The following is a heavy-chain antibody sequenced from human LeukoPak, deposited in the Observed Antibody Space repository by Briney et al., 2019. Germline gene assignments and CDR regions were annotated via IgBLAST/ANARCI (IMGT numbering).Heavy chain of an antibody. D-gene: IGHD5-18*01. J-gene: IGHJ4*02. CDR2: ISGSGGST. CDR1: GFTFSSYA. Sequence: GGTLRLSCAASGFTFSSYAMSWVRQAPGKGLEWVSAISGSGGSTYYADSVKGRFTISRDNPKNTLYLQMNSLRAEDTAVYYCAREQLWAFDYWGQGTLVTVSS. CDR3: AREQLWAFDY. V-gene: IGHV3-23*01.